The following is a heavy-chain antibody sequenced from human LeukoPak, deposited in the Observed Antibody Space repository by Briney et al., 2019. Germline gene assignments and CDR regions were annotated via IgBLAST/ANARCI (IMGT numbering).Heavy chain of an antibody. V-gene: IGHV4-59*08. Sequence: PSETLSLTCTVSGGSISSYYWSWIRQPPGKGLEWIGYIYYSGSTNYNPSLKSRVTISVDTSKNQFSLKLSSVTAADTAVYYCARLSGQRVEGMGYYYYYGMDVWGQGTTVTVSS. J-gene: IGHJ6*02. CDR2: IYYSGST. D-gene: IGHD6-13*01. CDR1: GGSISSYY. CDR3: ARLSGQRVEGMGYYYYYGMDV.